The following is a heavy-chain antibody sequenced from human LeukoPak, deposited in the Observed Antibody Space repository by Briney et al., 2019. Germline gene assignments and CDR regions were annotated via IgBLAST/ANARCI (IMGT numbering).Heavy chain of an antibody. CDR3: ARESVGYYDSSGYYYGFFDY. CDR1: GGSISSGGYY. D-gene: IGHD3-22*01. CDR2: IYYSGST. J-gene: IGHJ4*02. V-gene: IGHV4-31*03. Sequence: SQTLSLTCTVSGGSISSGGYYWSWIRQHPGKGLEWIGYIYYSGSTYYNPSLKSRVTISVDTSKNQFSLKLSSVTAADTAVYYCARESVGYYDSSGYYYGFFDYWGQGTLVTVSS.